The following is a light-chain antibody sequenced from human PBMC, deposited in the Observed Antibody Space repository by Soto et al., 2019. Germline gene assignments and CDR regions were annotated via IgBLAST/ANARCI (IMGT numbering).Light chain of an antibody. J-gene: IGLJ1*01. CDR1: SSDVGAYNY. CDR2: EFS. CDR3: SSYSSARV. Sequence: QSALTQPASVSGSPGQSIAISCTGTSSDVGAYNYVSWYQHHPGKAPKLMIYEFSNRPSGVSNRFSGSKSGNTASLTISGLQAEDEADYYCSSYSSARVFGTGTKLTVL. V-gene: IGLV2-14*01.